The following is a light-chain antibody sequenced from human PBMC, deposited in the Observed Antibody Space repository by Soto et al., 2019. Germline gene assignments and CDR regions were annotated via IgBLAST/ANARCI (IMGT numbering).Light chain of an antibody. J-gene: IGLJ2*01. CDR2: DND. CDR1: TSNIENNY. V-gene: IGLV1-51*01. Sequence: QSVLTQPPSVSAAPGQKVTISCSGSTSNIENNYVSWYQHLPGKAPKLLIYDNDKRPSGIPDRLSGSKSGTSATLDITGLQTGDEADYYCETWDSSLSAVLFGGGTKLTVL. CDR3: ETWDSSLSAVL.